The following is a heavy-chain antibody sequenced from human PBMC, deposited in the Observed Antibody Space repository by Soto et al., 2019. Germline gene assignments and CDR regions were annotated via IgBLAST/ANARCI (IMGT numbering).Heavy chain of an antibody. J-gene: IGHJ6*04. CDR2: IRSKAYGWTT. CDR3: TRDPPGYCSCGSYYSVYYYCMVF. Sequence: EVQLVESGGGLVQPGRSLRLSCTASGFTFGDYAMSCFRQAPGQGLAWAGFIRSKAYGWTTEYAASVKGRFTISRDGSKSIAYLQMNSLKTEAAAVYSFTRDPPGYCSCGSYYSVYYYCMVFWGSGTTVTVSS. CDR1: GFTFGDYA. V-gene: IGHV3-49*01. D-gene: IGHD2-15*01.